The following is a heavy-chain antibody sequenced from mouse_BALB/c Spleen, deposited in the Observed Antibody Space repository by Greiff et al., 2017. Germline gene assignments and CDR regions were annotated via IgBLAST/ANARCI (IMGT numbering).Heavy chain of an antibody. V-gene: IGHV5-6-5*01. J-gene: IGHJ2*01. CDR2: ISSGGST. Sequence: EVKLVESGGGLVKPGGSLKLSCAASGFTFSSYAMSWVRQTPEKRLEWVASISSGGSTYYPDSVKGRFTISRDNARNILYLQMSSLRSEDTAMYYCARDYYLYYFDYWGQGTTLTVSS. CDR3: ARDYYLYYFDY. D-gene: IGHD1-1*01. CDR1: GFTFSSYA.